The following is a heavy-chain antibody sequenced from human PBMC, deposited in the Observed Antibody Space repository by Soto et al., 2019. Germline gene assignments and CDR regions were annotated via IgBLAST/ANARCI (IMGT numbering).Heavy chain of an antibody. CDR2: ISYDGNNK. J-gene: IGHJ4*02. D-gene: IGHD2-2*01. CDR3: ARARLDTPALDY. Sequence: QVQLVESGGGVVQPGRSLRLSCAASGFTFSPYAMHWGHQAPGKGLEWVAVISYDGNNKNYADSVKGRLAISRDNSRNTLYLQMNSLRAEDTAVYYCARARLDTPALDYWGQGTLVTVSS. CDR1: GFTFSPYA. V-gene: IGHV3-30*09.